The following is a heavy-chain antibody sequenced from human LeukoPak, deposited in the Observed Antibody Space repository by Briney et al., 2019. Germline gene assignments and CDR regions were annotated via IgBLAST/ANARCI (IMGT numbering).Heavy chain of an antibody. CDR2: IIPIFGTA. CDR1: GGTFSSYA. Sequence: SVKVSCKASGGTFSSYAISWVRQAPGQGLEWMGGIIPIFGTANYAQKLQGRVTITADKSTSTAYMELSSLRSEDTAVYYCARGVQLDRYYFDYWGQGTLVTVSS. D-gene: IGHD1-1*01. CDR3: ARGVQLDRYYFDY. J-gene: IGHJ4*02. V-gene: IGHV1-69*06.